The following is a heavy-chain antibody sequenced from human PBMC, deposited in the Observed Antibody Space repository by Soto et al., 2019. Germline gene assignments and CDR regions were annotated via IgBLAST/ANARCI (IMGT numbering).Heavy chain of an antibody. CDR2: IRSKAYGGTT. D-gene: IGHD2-15*01. V-gene: IGHV3-49*03. CDR1: GFTFGDYA. Sequence: GGSLRLSCTASGFTFGDYAMSWFRQAPGKGLEWVGFIRSKAYGGTTEYAASVKGRFTISRDDSKSIAYLQMNSLKTEDTAVYYCTRWNIVVVEAATPRRAFDIWGQGTMVTVSS. J-gene: IGHJ3*02. CDR3: TRWNIVVVEAATPRRAFDI.